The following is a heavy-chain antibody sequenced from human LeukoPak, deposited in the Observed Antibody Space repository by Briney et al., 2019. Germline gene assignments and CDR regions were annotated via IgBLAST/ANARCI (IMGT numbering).Heavy chain of an antibody. V-gene: IGHV3-30*02. CDR3: AKDRIIYGSGSYTSYDY. CDR2: IRYDGSNK. J-gene: IGHJ4*02. CDR1: GFTFSSYG. D-gene: IGHD3-10*01. Sequence: GGALRLSCAASGFTFSSYGMHWVRQAPGKGLEWVAFIRYDGSNKYYADSVKGRFTISRDNSKNTLYLQMNSLRAEDTAVYYCAKDRIIYGSGSYTSYDYWGQGTLVTVSS.